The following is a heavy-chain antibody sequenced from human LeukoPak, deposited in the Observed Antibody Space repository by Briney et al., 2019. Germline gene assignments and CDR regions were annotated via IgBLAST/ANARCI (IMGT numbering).Heavy chain of an antibody. V-gene: IGHV3-23*01. CDR1: GFTFGDYA. J-gene: IGHJ4*02. Sequence: PGGSLRLSCTASGFTFGDYAMSCVRQAPGKGLEWVSAISGSGGSTYYADSVKGRFTISRDNSKNTLYLQMNSLRAEDTAVYYCARGIAVAGFDYWGQGTLVTVSS. CDR3: ARGIAVAGFDY. CDR2: ISGSGGST. D-gene: IGHD6-19*01.